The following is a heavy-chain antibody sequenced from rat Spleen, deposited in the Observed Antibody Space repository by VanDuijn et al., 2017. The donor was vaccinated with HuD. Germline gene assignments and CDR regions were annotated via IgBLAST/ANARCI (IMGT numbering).Heavy chain of an antibody. CDR2: ICHVGNTP. Sequence: EVQLVESGGGLVQPGRSMKLSCVVSGFTFNKYDMAWVRQTPKKGLEWVATICHVGNTPNYRDSVKSRFTISRDNAKNTLYLQMDSLRSEDTATYHCARGFTVAVFWGQGVMVTVSS. J-gene: IGHJ2*01. V-gene: IGHV5-7*01. CDR1: GFTFNKYD. CDR3: ARGFTVAVF. D-gene: IGHD1-2*01.